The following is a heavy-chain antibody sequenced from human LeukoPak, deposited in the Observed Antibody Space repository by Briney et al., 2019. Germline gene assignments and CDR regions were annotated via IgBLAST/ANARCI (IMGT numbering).Heavy chain of an antibody. CDR2: ISSGGTTI. Sequence: PGGSLRLSCAASGFTFSNYALNWVRQAPGKGLEWVSYISSGGTTIYYADSVKGRFTFSRDNAKNSLYLQMNSLRAEDTAVFYCASGRFNSGWLDYWGQGTLVTVSS. CDR1: GFTFSNYA. CDR3: ASGRFNSGWLDY. D-gene: IGHD6-19*01. J-gene: IGHJ4*02. V-gene: IGHV3-48*03.